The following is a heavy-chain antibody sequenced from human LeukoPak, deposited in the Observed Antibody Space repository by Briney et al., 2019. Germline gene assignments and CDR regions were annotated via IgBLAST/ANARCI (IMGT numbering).Heavy chain of an antibody. J-gene: IGHJ4*02. CDR3: ARVLVVVPAELIDY. CDR2: ISSSSSYI. D-gene: IGHD2-2*01. Sequence: GGSLRLSCAASGFTFSDSAMDWVRQAPGKGLEWVSSISSSSSYIYYADSVKGRFTISRDNAKNSLYLQMNSLRAEDTAVYYCARVLVVVPAELIDYWGQGTLVTVSS. CDR1: GFTFSDSA. V-gene: IGHV3-21*01.